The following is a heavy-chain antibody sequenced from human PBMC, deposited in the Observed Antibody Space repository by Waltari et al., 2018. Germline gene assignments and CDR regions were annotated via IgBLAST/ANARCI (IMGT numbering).Heavy chain of an antibody. D-gene: IGHD6-6*01. CDR1: GASFSGYY. J-gene: IGHJ4*02. Sequence: QVQLQQWGAGLLKPSETLSLTCAAYGASFSGYYWSWIRQPPGKGLEWIGEINHSGSTNYNPSLKSRVTISVDTSKNQFSLKLSSVTAADTAVYYCARGYSSTSNDYWGQGTLVTVSS. CDR2: INHSGST. CDR3: ARGYSSTSNDY. V-gene: IGHV4-34*01.